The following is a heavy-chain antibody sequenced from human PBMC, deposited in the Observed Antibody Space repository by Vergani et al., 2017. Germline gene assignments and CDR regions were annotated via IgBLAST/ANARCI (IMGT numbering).Heavy chain of an antibody. V-gene: IGHV3-23*01. D-gene: IGHD3-3*01. CDR1: GFTFNHYA. J-gene: IGHJ1*01. Sequence: EVQLLESGGDLVQPGGSLRLSCAASGFTFNHYAMNWVRQAPGKGLEWVSGISGSGGSTYYAGSVKGRFTISRDNSKNTLYLQMNSLRAEDTAVYYCAKPSPGITIFGWPLYWGQGTLVTVSS. CDR3: AKPSPGITIFGWPLY. CDR2: ISGSGGST.